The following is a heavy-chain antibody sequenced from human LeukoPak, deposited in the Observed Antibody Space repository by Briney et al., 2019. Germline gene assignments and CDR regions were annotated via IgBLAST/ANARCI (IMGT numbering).Heavy chain of an antibody. CDR3: ARSRSNYGDALDY. V-gene: IGHV3-23*01. J-gene: IGHJ4*02. D-gene: IGHD4-17*01. CDR1: GFAVGSNY. CDR2: ISGSGGST. Sequence: GGSLRLSCVASGFAVGSNYMSWVRQAPGKGLEWVSTISGSGGSTYYADSVKGRFTISRDNSKNTMLLQMNSLRAEDTAVYYCARSRSNYGDALDYWGQETLVTVSS.